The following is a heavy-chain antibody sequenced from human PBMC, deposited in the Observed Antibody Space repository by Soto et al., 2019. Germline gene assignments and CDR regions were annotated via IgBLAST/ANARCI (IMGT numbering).Heavy chain of an antibody. J-gene: IGHJ6*02. V-gene: IGHV3-48*03. CDR2: ISSSGSTI. D-gene: IGHD3-9*01. CDR3: ARDRRGVDILTGYVNYYYYGMDV. Sequence: GGSLRLSCAASGFTFSSYEMNWVRQAPGKGLEWVSYISSSGSTIYYADSVKGRFTISRDNAKNSLYLQMNSLRAEDTAVYYCARDRRGVDILTGYVNYYYYGMDVWGRGTTVTVSS. CDR1: GFTFSSYE.